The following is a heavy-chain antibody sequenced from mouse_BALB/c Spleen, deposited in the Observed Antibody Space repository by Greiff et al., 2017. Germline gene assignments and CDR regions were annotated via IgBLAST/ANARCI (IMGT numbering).Heavy chain of an antibody. CDR3: ARSGTMITTGAWFAY. Sequence: VQLQQSGPDLVKPSQSLSLTCTVTGYSITSGYSWHWIRQFPGNKLEWMGYIHYSGSTNYNPSLKSRISITRDTSKNQFFLQLNSVTTEDTATYYCARSGTMITTGAWFAYWGQGTLVTVSA. D-gene: IGHD2-4*01. J-gene: IGHJ3*01. CDR1: GYSITSGYS. V-gene: IGHV3-1*02. CDR2: IHYSGST.